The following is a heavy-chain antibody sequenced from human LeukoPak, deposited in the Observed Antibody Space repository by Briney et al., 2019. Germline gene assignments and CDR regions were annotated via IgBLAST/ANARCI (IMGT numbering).Heavy chain of an antibody. J-gene: IGHJ4*02. CDR1: GFSFGGYA. CDR2: ITYNGAAT. D-gene: IGHD3-9*01. V-gene: IGHV3-23*01. Sequence: GGSLCLSCSASGFSFGGYAMTWVRQAPGKGLEWVSSITYNGAATYYLDSVKARFTISRDNSRSTLYLQMDSLTAEDTALYYCAKDGLYFDESTEIYYSDCWGQGALVAVSS. CDR3: AKDGLYFDESTEIYYSDC.